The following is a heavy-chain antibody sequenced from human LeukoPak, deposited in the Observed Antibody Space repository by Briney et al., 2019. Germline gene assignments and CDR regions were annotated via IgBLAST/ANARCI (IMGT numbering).Heavy chain of an antibody. Sequence: GGSLRLSCAASGFTFSSYNMNWIRQAPGKGLEWVSSISSSSSYIYYAYSVKGRFTISRDNAKNSLHLQMNNLRAEDTAVYYCARGSGSYLFQHWGQGTLVAVSS. CDR3: ARGSGSYLFQH. CDR2: ISSSSSYI. V-gene: IGHV3-21*01. D-gene: IGHD1-26*01. J-gene: IGHJ1*01. CDR1: GFTFSSYN.